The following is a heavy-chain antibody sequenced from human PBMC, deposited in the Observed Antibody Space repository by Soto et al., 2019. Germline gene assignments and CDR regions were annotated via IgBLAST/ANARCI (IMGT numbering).Heavy chain of an antibody. D-gene: IGHD6-13*01. CDR2: IWYDGSNK. Sequence: QVQLVESGGGVVQPGRSLRLSCAASGFTFSSYGMHWVRQAPGKGLEWVAVIWYDGSNKYYADSVKGRFTISRDNSKNTLYLQMTSLRAEDTAGYYCARDTSSSWYVDYWGQGTLVTVSS. CDR1: GFTFSSYG. CDR3: ARDTSSSWYVDY. J-gene: IGHJ4*02. V-gene: IGHV3-33*01.